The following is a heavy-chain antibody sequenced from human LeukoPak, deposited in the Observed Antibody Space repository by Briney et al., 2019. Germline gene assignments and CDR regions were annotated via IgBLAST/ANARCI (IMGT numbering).Heavy chain of an antibody. D-gene: IGHD3-9*01. CDR3: AKDHNPVLRYFDWLPTSDYYYGMDV. V-gene: IGHV3-7*03. J-gene: IGHJ6*02. Sequence: PGGSLRLSCVASGFTFSDYWMSWVRQAPGKGLECVANIKHDGSEKYYVDSVKGRFTISRDNAKNSLYLQMNSLRAEDTAVYYCAKDHNPVLRYFDWLPTSDYYYGMDVWGQGTTVTVSS. CDR2: IKHDGSEK. CDR1: GFTFSDYW.